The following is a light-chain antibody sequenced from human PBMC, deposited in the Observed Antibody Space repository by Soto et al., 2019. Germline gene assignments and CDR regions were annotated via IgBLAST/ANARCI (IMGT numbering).Light chain of an antibody. CDR2: GAS. Sequence: EIVMTQSPATLSVAPGERATLSCRASESIHSNLAWYQQKPGQAPRLLIYGASTRASDVPDRFSGSGSGTEFTLTISSLQSEDFAVYYCQQYNNWPLTFGQGTRLEIK. V-gene: IGKV3-15*01. CDR3: QQYNNWPLT. J-gene: IGKJ5*01. CDR1: ESIHSN.